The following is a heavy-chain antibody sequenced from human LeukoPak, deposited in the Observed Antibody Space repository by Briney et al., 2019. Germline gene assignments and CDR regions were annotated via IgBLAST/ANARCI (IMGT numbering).Heavy chain of an antibody. CDR2: ISSSGSTI. CDR1: GFTFSSYE. J-gene: IGHJ3*02. D-gene: IGHD3-16*01. V-gene: IGHV3-48*03. CDR3: TRDGGEGGNSAFDI. Sequence: GGSLRLSCAASGFTFSSYEMNWVRQAPGKGLEWVSYISSSGSTIYYADSVKGRFTISRDNAKNSLYLQMNSLRAEDTAVYHCTRDGGEGGNSAFDIWGQGTTVTVSS.